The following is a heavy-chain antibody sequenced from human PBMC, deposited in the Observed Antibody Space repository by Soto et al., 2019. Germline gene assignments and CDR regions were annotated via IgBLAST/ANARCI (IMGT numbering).Heavy chain of an antibody. Sequence: QVQLVQSGAEVKKPGASVTVSCKASGYTFNTYLIAWVRQAPGQGLEWMGWISISSGDTDYAQNLPGRVTLTTDPSSSTAYMELKSLRPDDTALYYCARDAPCRPYGMDVWGQGTPVIVSA. J-gene: IGHJ6*01. CDR3: ARDAPCRPYGMDV. V-gene: IGHV1-18*01. CDR1: GYTFNTYL. CDR2: ISISSGDT.